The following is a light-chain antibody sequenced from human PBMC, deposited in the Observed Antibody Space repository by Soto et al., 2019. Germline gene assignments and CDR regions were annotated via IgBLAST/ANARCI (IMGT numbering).Light chain of an antibody. Sequence: EIVLPQSPATLSLSPGARATLSCRASQSVRSYLAWYQQNPGQAPRLLIYDASNRATGIPARFSGSGSGTDFTLTISSLEPEEFATYYCQQSARVPRTFGQGTQLEIK. V-gene: IGKV3-11*01. CDR3: QQSARVPRT. CDR2: DAS. CDR1: QSVRSY. J-gene: IGKJ2*01.